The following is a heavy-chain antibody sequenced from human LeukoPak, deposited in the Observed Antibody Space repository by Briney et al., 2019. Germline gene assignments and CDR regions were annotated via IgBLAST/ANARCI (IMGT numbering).Heavy chain of an antibody. Sequence: SETLSLTCTVSGGSISSSSYYWGWIRQPPGKGLEWIGSIYYSGSTYYNPSLKSRVTISVDTSKNQFSLKLSSVTAADTAVYYCARDPSGAVAGRRTNYYYYMDVWGKGTTVTVSS. CDR2: IYYSGST. V-gene: IGHV4-39*07. J-gene: IGHJ6*03. D-gene: IGHD6-19*01. CDR1: GGSISSSSYY. CDR3: ARDPSGAVAGRRTNYYYYMDV.